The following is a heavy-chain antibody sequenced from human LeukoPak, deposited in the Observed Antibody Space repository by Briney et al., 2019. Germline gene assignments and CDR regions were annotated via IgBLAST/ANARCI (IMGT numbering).Heavy chain of an antibody. Sequence: GGSLRLSCAASGFTFSSYAMSWVRQAPGKGLEWVSAICGSGGSTYYADSVQGRFTIYRDNSKNTLYLQMNRLRAEDAAVYYCAKYEPMLWWISYFDYWGQGTLVTVSS. J-gene: IGHJ4*02. CDR3: AKYEPMLWWISYFDY. CDR1: GFTFSSYA. V-gene: IGHV3-23*01. D-gene: IGHD4/OR15-4a*01. CDR2: ICGSGGST.